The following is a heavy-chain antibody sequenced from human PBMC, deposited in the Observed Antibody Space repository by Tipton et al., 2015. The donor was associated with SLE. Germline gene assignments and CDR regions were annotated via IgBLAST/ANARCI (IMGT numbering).Heavy chain of an antibody. J-gene: IGHJ5*02. CDR2: ISYDGSNK. CDR3: AREGNWAGEVAP. Sequence: SLRLSCAASGFTFSSYGMHWVRQAPGKGLEWVAVISYDGSNKYYADSVKGRFTISRDSSKNTLSLQMSSLRAEDTAVYYCAREGNWAGEVAPSGQGPLVTVPS. CDR1: GFTFSSYG. D-gene: IGHD7-27*01. V-gene: IGHV3-30*04.